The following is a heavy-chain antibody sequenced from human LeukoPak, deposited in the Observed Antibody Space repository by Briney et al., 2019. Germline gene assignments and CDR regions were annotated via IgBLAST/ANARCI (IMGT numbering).Heavy chain of an antibody. CDR1: GFTFSDHD. CDR2: AKNRAQRFTT. D-gene: IGHD4-17*01. V-gene: IGHV3-72*01. Sequence: PGGSLRLSCATSGFTFSDHDIDWVRQAPGKGLEWIGRAKNRAQRFTTEYAASVRGRFTIVREDSKSTLSLQMNSLKSEDTAVYYCASGNGDYGGHWGQGTLVTVSS. CDR3: ASGNGDYGGH. J-gene: IGHJ4*02.